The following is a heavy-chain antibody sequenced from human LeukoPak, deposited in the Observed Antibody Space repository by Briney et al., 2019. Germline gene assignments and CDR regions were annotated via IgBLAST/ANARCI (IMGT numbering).Heavy chain of an antibody. CDR2: INQDGSEK. V-gene: IGHV3-7*01. CDR3: ARRGSGLDY. D-gene: IGHD6-19*01. Sequence: GGSLRLSCAASGFTFTIYWMSWVRQAPGKGLEWVANINQDGSEKYYVDSVKGRFTISRDNAKNSVYLQMNSLRVEDRAVYYCARRGSGLDYWGQGTLVTVSS. CDR1: GFTFTIYW. J-gene: IGHJ4*02.